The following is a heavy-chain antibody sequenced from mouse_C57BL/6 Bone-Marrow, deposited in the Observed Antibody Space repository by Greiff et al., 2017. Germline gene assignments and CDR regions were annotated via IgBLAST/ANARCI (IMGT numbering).Heavy chain of an antibody. Sequence: QVQLQQPGADLVKPGASVKLSCKASGYTFTSYWMHWVKQRPGQGLEWIGMIHPNSGSTNYNEKFKSKATLTVDKSSSTAYMQLSSLTSEDSAVYYCARKYYGSRDAMDYWGQGTSVTVSS. V-gene: IGHV1-64*01. D-gene: IGHD1-1*01. CDR2: IHPNSGST. J-gene: IGHJ4*01. CDR1: GYTFTSYW. CDR3: ARKYYGSRDAMDY.